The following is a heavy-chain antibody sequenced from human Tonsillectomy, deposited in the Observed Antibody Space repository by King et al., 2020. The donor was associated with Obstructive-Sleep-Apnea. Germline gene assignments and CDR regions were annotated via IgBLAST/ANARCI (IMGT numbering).Heavy chain of an antibody. J-gene: IGHJ4*02. V-gene: IGHV4-39*07. D-gene: IGHD3-10*01. CDR1: GGSISSSSYY. CDR2: IYYSWST. CDR3: ASPHYGSGSYLDY. Sequence: QLQESGPGLVKPSETLSLTCTVSGGSISSSSYYWGWIRQPPGKGLEWIGSIYYSWSTYYNPSLKSRVTISVDTSKNQFSLKLSSVTAADTAVYYCASPHYGSGSYLDYWGQGTLVTVSS.